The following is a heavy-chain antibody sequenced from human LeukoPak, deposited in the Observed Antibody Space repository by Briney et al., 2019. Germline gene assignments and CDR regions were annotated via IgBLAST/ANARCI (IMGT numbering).Heavy chain of an antibody. CDR1: GYTFTSYY. CDR3: ARGKNLGKAMVSSWFDP. CDR2: INPSGGST. V-gene: IGHV1-46*01. J-gene: IGHJ5*02. D-gene: IGHD5-18*01. Sequence: ASVKVSCKASGYTFTSYYMHWVRQAPGQGLEWMGIINPSGGSTSYEQKFQGRVTMTRDMSTSTVYMELSSLRSEDTAVYYCARGKNLGKAMVSSWFDPWGQGTLVTVSS.